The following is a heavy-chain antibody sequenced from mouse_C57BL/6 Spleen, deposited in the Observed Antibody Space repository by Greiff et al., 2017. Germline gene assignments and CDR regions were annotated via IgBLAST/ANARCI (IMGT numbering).Heavy chain of an antibody. J-gene: IGHJ1*03. CDR2: IYPRDGST. V-gene: IGHV1-78*01. D-gene: IGHD1-1*01. CDR1: GYTFTDHT. Sequence: QVQLQQSDAELVKPGASVKISCKVSGYTFTDHTIHWMKQRPEQGLEWIGYIYPRDGSTKYNEKFEGKATLTADKSSSTAYMQLNSLTSEDSAVYFCARANYYGSIHWYFDVWGTGTTVTVSS. CDR3: ARANYYGSIHWYFDV.